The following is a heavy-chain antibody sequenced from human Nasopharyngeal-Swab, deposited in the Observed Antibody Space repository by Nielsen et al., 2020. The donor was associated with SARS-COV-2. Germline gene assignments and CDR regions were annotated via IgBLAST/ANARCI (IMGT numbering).Heavy chain of an antibody. CDR2: TYRSGSGSA. Sequence: GSLRLSCTVSGDSISRSDDYWGWIRQTPGKGLEWIVSTYRSGSGSAYYNPSLKSRVTISIVPSKNLFSLNLKSVTAADTAVYYCARIIRRRGWYSHVDYWGQGTLVTASS. D-gene: IGHD6-19*01. V-gene: IGHV4-39*07. CDR1: GDSISRSDDY. J-gene: IGHJ4*02. CDR3: ARIIRRRGWYSHVDY.